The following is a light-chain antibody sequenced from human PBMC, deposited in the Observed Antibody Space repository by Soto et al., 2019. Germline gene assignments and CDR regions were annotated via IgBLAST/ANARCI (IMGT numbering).Light chain of an antibody. CDR3: QQRSNWPPWT. V-gene: IGKV3D-20*02. J-gene: IGKJ1*01. CDR2: AAS. Sequence: IVLTQSPGTLSLSPGGRATLSCRASQSVSSSYLAWYQQTPGQAPRLLIYAASSRATGIPDRFSGSGSGTDFTLTISSLEPEDFAVYYCQQRSNWPPWTFGQGTKVDIK. CDR1: QSVSSSY.